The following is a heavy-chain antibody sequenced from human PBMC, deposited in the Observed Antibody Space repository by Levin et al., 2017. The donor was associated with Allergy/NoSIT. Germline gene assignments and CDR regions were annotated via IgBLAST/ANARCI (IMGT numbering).Heavy chain of an antibody. D-gene: IGHD2-15*01. CDR1: GFPLSNYD. Sequence: ETLSLTCAASGFPLSNYDMHWVRQAAGKGLEWVSSIGTISDTFYSGSEKGRFTISRENAKDSLYLQMNSLRAGDTAVYYCARQAKYCSGGNCYYNGMDVWGQGTTVTVSS. J-gene: IGHJ6*02. V-gene: IGHV3-13*01. CDR2: IGTISDT. CDR3: ARQAKYCSGGNCYYNGMDV.